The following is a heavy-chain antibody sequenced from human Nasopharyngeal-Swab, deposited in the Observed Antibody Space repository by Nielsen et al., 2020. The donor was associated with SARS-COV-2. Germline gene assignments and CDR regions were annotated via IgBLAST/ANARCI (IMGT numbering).Heavy chain of an antibody. Sequence: WVRQAPGQGLEWMGWISAYNGNTNYAQKLQGRVTMTTDTSTSTAYMELRSLRSDDTAVYYCARDPEGYGSGSYNWFDPWGQGTLVTVSS. CDR2: ISAYNGNT. V-gene: IGHV1-18*01. J-gene: IGHJ5*02. D-gene: IGHD3-10*01. CDR3: ARDPEGYGSGSYNWFDP.